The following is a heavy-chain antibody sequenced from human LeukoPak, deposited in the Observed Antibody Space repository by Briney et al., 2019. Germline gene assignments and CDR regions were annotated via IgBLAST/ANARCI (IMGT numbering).Heavy chain of an antibody. CDR3: ARDSGSSIPLYFDY. CDR1: GFTFDDYA. D-gene: IGHD3-10*01. J-gene: IGHJ4*02. Sequence: GSLRLSCAASGFTFDDYAMHWVRQAPVKGLEWVSLISWDGGSTYYADSVKGRFTISRDNAKNSLYLQMNSLRAEDTAVYYCARDSGSSIPLYFDYWGQGTLVTVSS. V-gene: IGHV3-43D*03. CDR2: ISWDGGST.